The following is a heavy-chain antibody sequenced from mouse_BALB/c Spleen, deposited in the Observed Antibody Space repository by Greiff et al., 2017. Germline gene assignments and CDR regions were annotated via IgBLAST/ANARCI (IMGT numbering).Heavy chain of an antibody. J-gene: IGHJ3*01. CDR1: GFTFSNYW. CDR2: IRLKSNNNAT. CDR3: TRRYGSSLAY. V-gene: IGHV6-6*02. Sequence: EVKLVESGGGLVQPGGSMKLSCAVSGFTFSNYWMNWVRQSPEKGLEWVAVIRLKSNNNATHYAESVKGRFTISRNDYKCSVYLQMNNIRAEDTGIYYYTRRYGSSLAYWGQGTLVTVSA. D-gene: IGHD1-1*01.